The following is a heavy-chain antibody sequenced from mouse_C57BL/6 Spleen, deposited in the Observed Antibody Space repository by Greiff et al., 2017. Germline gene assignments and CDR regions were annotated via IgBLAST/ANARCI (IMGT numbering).Heavy chain of an antibody. CDR3: ARSYYGSSHYYCDY. Sequence: EVMLVESGGGLVKPGGSLKLSCAASGFTFSDYGMHWVRQAPEKGLEWVAYISSGSSTIYYADTVKGRFTISRDNAKNTLFLQMTSLRSEDTAMYYCARSYYGSSHYYCDYWGQGTTLTVSS. CDR2: ISSGSSTI. J-gene: IGHJ2*01. CDR1: GFTFSDYG. D-gene: IGHD1-1*01. V-gene: IGHV5-17*01.